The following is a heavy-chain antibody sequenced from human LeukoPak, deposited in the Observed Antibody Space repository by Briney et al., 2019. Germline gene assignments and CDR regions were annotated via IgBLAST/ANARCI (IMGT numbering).Heavy chain of an antibody. CDR2: IYMSGST. D-gene: IGHD7-27*01. CDR3: ARVVWGGDFHYSLDV. CDR1: GGSIRSGTDY. J-gene: IGHJ6*03. Sequence: SETLSLTCTVSGGSIRSGTDYWSWIRRPAGKGLEWIGRIYMSGSTDYNPSFKSRVTMSVDTSKNQVSLKLRSVTAADTAVYYCARVVWGGDFHYSLDVWGKGTTVIVSS. V-gene: IGHV4-61*02.